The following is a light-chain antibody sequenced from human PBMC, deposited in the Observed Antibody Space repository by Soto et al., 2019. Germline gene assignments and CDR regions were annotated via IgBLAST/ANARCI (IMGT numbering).Light chain of an antibody. V-gene: IGKV3-15*01. J-gene: IGKJ5*01. Sequence: EIVMTQSPATLSVSPGERATLSCRASQSVSSNLAWYQQKPGQAPRLLIYGASTRATGIPAWFSGSGCGTECTLTISSLQSEDFAGYYCQQYNNWPPISFGQGTRLEIK. CDR1: QSVSSN. CDR3: QQYNNWPPIS. CDR2: GAS.